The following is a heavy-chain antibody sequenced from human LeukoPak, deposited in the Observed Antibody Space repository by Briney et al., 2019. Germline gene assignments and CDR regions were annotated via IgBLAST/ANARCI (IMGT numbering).Heavy chain of an antibody. D-gene: IGHD3-22*01. CDR2: IRGKSFGGTT. Sequence: GGSLRLSFTSSGFTFADFAMSWVRQAPGKGPEWVGFIRGKSFGGTTEYAASLKDRFSISRDDSKGIVYLQMSSLKMEDTAVYYCTRGASGGYYFDYWGQGTLLTVSS. V-gene: IGHV3-49*04. CDR3: TRGASGGYYFDY. CDR1: GFTFADFA. J-gene: IGHJ4*02.